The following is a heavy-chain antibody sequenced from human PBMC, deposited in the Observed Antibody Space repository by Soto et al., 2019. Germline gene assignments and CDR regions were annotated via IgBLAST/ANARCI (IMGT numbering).Heavy chain of an antibody. Sequence: EVQLVESGGGLVLPGGSLRLSCAASGFTFSDYFMDWVRQAAGKGLEWVGRIRNKANSYTTEYAASVKGRFTISRDDPNNLLYLQMKSLKTDDTAVYYCTRGPADYWGRGTLVTVSS. CDR3: TRGPADY. J-gene: IGHJ4*02. CDR1: GFTFSDYF. CDR2: IRNKANSYTT. V-gene: IGHV3-72*01.